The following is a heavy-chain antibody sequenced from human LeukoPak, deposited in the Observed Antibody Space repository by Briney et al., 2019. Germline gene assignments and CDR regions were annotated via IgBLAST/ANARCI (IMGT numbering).Heavy chain of an antibody. Sequence: GGSLRLSCAASGFTFNTNGMSWVRQAPGKGLEWVSPISGRTGGTYYADSVKGRFTISRDNSKNTLYLQMDSLRAEDTAVYYCAKCGNSGCHLIDYWGQGTLVTVSS. J-gene: IGHJ4*02. D-gene: IGHD5-12*01. V-gene: IGHV3-23*01. CDR3: AKCGNSGCHLIDY. CDR1: GFTFNTNG. CDR2: ISGRTGGT.